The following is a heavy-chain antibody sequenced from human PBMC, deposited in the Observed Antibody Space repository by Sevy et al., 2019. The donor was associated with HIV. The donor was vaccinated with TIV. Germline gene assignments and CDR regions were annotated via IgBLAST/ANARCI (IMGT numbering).Heavy chain of an antibody. Sequence: GGSLRLSCAASGFTFSNAWMNWVRQAPGKGLEWVGRIKAKADGGPTDYAAPVKGRFTISRDDSKKNLHQQMNSLKTEDPAVYDCTTVPGRVVGVASLIHDNWYFDFWGRGTLVTVSS. D-gene: IGHD2-15*01. CDR3: TTVPGRVVGVASLIHDNWYFDF. V-gene: IGHV3-15*07. J-gene: IGHJ2*01. CDR1: GFTFSNAW. CDR2: IKAKADGGPT.